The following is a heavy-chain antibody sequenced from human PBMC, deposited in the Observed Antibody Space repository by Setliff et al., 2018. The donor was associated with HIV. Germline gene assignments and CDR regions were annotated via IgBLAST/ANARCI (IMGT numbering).Heavy chain of an antibody. D-gene: IGHD6-25*01. V-gene: IGHV1-2*02. CDR2: IKLSGGGT. Sequence: GASVKVSCKAPGNSFNGDFLNWVRQAPGQGLEWMGNIKLSGGGTKFAQKFLGRVTMTRDTSTNTAFMELRRLNSDDTATYFCVTSPGSFTSVDETEAGDYWGQGTLVTVSS. J-gene: IGHJ4*02. CDR3: VTSPGSFTSVDETEAGDY. CDR1: GNSFNGDF.